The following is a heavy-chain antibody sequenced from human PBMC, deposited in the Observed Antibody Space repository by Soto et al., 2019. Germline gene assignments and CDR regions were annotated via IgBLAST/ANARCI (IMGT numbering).Heavy chain of an antibody. CDR2: ISGSGHST. J-gene: IGHJ6*02. V-gene: IGHV3-23*01. CDR3: AKVRPSLGGTGRGGMDV. CDR1: GLTVSSFA. Sequence: WWSLRLCCAASGLTVSSFAVSGVRQAPGKGLEWVSAISGSGHSTYYANSVKGRFTVSRDNSKDTLYLQMNSLRAEDTAVYYCAKVRPSLGGTGRGGMDVWGQGTTVTVSS. D-gene: IGHD3-16*01.